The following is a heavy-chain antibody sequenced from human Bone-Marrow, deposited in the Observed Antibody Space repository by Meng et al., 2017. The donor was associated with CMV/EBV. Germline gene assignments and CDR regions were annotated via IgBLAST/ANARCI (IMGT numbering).Heavy chain of an antibody. V-gene: IGHV4-34*01. CDR1: GGSFSGYY. CDR3: ARARIVVVPAAISWFDP. D-gene: IGHD2-2*02. Sequence: SETLSLTCAVYGGSFSGYYWSWIRQPPGKGLEWIGEINHSGSTNYNPSLKSRVTISVDTSKNQFSLKLSSVTAADTAVYYCARARIVVVPAAISWFDPWGQGTLVTVSS. CDR2: INHSGST. J-gene: IGHJ5*02.